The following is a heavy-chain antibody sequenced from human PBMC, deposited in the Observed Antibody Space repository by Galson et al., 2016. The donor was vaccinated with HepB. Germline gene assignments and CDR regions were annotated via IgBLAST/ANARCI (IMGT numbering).Heavy chain of an antibody. CDR3: ARGPPGGPDFALDV. D-gene: IGHD3-10*01. CDR2: ICDGGSA. Sequence: SLRLSCAASGFTVSSNCMSWVRQAPGKGLEWVSLICDGGSAYYTDSVKARFTISRGNSKNTLYLQMNNPRPEDTAVYFCARGPPGGPDFALDVGGQGTPGTLS. V-gene: IGHV3-66*01. J-gene: IGHJ6*02. CDR1: GFTVSSNC.